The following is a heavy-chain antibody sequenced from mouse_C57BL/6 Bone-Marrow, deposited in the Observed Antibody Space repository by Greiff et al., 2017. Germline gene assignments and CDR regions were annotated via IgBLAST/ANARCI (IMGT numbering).Heavy chain of an antibody. CDR2: IWTGGGT. J-gene: IGHJ1*03. V-gene: IGHV2-9-1*01. CDR1: GFSLTSYA. CDR3: ARKGGCCDVGGYWYFDV. Sequence: VHLVESGPGLVAPSQSLSITCTVSGFSLTSYAISWVRQPPGKGLEWLGVIWTGGGTNYNSAPKSRLSISQDNSKSQVFLKMNSLQTDDTARYYCARKGGCCDVGGYWYFDVWGTGTTVTVSS.